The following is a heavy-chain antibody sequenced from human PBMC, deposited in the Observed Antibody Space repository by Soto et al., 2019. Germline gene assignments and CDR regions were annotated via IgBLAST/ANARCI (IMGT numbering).Heavy chain of an antibody. J-gene: IGHJ5*01. CDR3: ARGRRLINWFDP. D-gene: IGHD2-8*01. V-gene: IGHV4-61*01. Sequence: KTSETLSLTCTVSGGSVSSGSYYWSWIRQPPGKGLEWIGYIYYSGSTNYNPSLKSRVTISVDTSKNQFSLKLSSVTAADTAVYYCARGRRLINWFDPWGQGTLVTVSS. CDR1: GGSVSSGSYY. CDR2: IYYSGST.